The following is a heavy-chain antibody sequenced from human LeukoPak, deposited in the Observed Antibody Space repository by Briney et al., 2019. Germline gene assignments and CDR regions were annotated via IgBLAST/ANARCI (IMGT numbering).Heavy chain of an antibody. CDR2: IIPILGIA. J-gene: IGHJ4*02. CDR1: GGTFSSYA. Sequence: ASVKVSCKASGGTFSSYAISWVRQAPGQGLEWMGRIIPILGIANYAQKFQGRVTITADKSTSTAYMELSSLRSEDTAVYYCARMAETGYSPYFDYWGQGTLVTVSS. D-gene: IGHD3-9*01. CDR3: ARMAETGYSPYFDY. V-gene: IGHV1-69*04.